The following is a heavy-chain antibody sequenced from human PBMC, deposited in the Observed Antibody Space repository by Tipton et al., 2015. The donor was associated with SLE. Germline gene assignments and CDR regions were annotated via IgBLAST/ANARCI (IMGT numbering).Heavy chain of an antibody. Sequence: TLSLTCTVSGASVSSFCWNWIRQSPGKGLEWIGCVCNSGSTNYDPSLKSRGTISVDTSKNQFSLKLSSVTAADTAVYYCARVFGSGRPPDYWGQGTLVTVSS. CDR3: ARVFGSGRPPDY. J-gene: IGHJ4*02. V-gene: IGHV4-59*02. D-gene: IGHD3-10*01. CDR1: GASVSSFC. CDR2: VCNSGST.